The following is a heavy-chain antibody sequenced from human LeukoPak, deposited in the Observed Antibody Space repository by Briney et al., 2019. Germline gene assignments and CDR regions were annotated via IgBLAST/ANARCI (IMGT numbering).Heavy chain of an antibody. J-gene: IGHJ4*02. CDR1: GFTFGDYA. CDR3: TRVSLPEGRRWLQAQIFGYYFDY. CDR2: IRSKAYGGTT. D-gene: IGHD5-24*01. Sequence: GGSLRLSCTASGFTFGDYAMSWFRQAPGKGLEWVGFIRSKAYGGTTEYAASVKGRFTISRDDSKSIAYLQMNSLKTEDTAVYYCTRVSLPEGRRWLQAQIFGYYFDYWGQGTLVTVSS. V-gene: IGHV3-49*03.